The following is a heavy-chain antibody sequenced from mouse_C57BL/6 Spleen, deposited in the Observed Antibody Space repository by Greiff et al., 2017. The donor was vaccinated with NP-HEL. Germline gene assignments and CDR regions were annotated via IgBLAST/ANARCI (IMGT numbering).Heavy chain of an antibody. Sequence: VKLMESGPELVKPGASVKISCKASGYAFSSSWMNWVKQRPGKGLEWIGRIYPGDGDTNYNGKFKGKATLTADKSSSTAYMQLSSLTSEDSAVYFCARGGYGSSYEDYFDYWGQGTTLTVSS. CDR1: GYAFSSSW. D-gene: IGHD1-1*01. CDR3: ARGGYGSSYEDYFDY. V-gene: IGHV1-82*01. J-gene: IGHJ2*01. CDR2: IYPGDGDT.